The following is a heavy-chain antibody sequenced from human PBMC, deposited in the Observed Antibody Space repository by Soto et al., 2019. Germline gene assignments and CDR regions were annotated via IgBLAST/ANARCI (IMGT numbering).Heavy chain of an antibody. Sequence: SETLSLTCTVSGDSITAGGHYWAWIRQHPEKGLEWLGYIHYSGTTDYNPSLKSRLTVSVDTSKNQFSLSLSSVTAADAAIYYCAALNATYWNFSIWGRGTLVTVSS. CDR3: AALNATYWNFSI. CDR2: IHYSGTT. CDR1: GDSITAGGHY. J-gene: IGHJ2*01. V-gene: IGHV4-31*03.